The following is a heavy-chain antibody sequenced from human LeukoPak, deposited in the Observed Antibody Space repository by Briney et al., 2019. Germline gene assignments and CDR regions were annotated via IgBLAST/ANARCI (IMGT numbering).Heavy chain of an antibody. CDR1: GFTVSSNY. J-gene: IGHJ4*02. D-gene: IGHD6-13*01. Sequence: GGSLRLSCAASGFTVSSNYMSWVRQAPGEGLEWVSVIYSGGSTYYADSVKGRFTISRDNSKNTLYLQMNSLRAEDTAVYYCARDPAPTSSSWYYFDYWGQGTLVTVSS. V-gene: IGHV3-53*01. CDR3: ARDPAPTSSSWYYFDY. CDR2: IYSGGST.